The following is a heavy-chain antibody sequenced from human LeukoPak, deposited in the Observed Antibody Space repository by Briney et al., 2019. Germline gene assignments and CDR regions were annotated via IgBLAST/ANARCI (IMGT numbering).Heavy chain of an antibody. J-gene: IGHJ4*03. Sequence: GGSLRLSCEGSGFIFRSFAMNWVRQVPGKGLEWVSSISGSGRDTYYADSVKGRFTISRDSPKNTLYLQMNSLLTDDTAVYYCTKDQEVATIGGYFDSWGQGALVAVSS. CDR2: ISGSGRDT. CDR3: TKDQEVATIGGYFDS. D-gene: IGHD5-24*01. V-gene: IGHV3-23*01. CDR1: GFIFRSFA.